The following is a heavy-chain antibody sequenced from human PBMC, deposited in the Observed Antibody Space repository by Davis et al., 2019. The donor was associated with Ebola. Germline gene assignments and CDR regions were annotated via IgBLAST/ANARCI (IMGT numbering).Heavy chain of an antibody. CDR3: AKSTTVAGVLDY. J-gene: IGHJ4*02. D-gene: IGHD6-19*01. CDR1: GFTFSNAW. CDR2: ISPSGYST. V-gene: IGHV3-23*01. Sequence: GGSLRLSCAASGFTFSNAWMSWVRQAPGKGLEWVSSISPSGYSTYYADSVKGRFTISRDNSKSTLSLQMNSLRAEDTAIYYCAKSTTVAGVLDYWGQGTLVTVSS.